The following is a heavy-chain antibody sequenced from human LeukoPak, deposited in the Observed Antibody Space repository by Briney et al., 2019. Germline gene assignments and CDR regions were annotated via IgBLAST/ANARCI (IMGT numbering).Heavy chain of an antibody. D-gene: IGHD1-26*01. J-gene: IGHJ6*03. CDR1: GYTFTSYY. CDR3: ARDLIVGATEKYYYYYYMDV. Sequence: GASVKVSCKASGYTFTSYYMHWVRQAPGQGLEWMGWINPNSGGTNYAQKFQGRVTMTRDTSISTAYMELSRLRSDDTAVYYCARDLIVGATEKYYYYYYMDVWGKGTTVTISS. V-gene: IGHV1-2*02. CDR2: INPNSGGT.